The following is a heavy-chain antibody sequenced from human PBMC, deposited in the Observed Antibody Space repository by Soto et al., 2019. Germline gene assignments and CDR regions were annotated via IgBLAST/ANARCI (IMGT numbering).Heavy chain of an antibody. CDR1: GDSISTDY. D-gene: IGHD6-19*01. CDR2: IYYGGST. Sequence: SETLSLTCTVSGDSISTDYWSWIRQSPGKGLEWIGFIYYGGSTNYNPSLKSRVTISVDTPKNQFSLKLSSVTAADTAVYYCASAGGLGAVAADYWGQGTLVTVSS. V-gene: IGHV4-59*12. CDR3: ASAGGLGAVAADY. J-gene: IGHJ4*02.